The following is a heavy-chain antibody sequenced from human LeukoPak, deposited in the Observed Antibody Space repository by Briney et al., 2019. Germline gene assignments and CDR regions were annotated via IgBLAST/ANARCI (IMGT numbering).Heavy chain of an antibody. CDR1: GFTFSSYA. CDR3: AKLRITIFGVVTPFDY. V-gene: IGHV3-23*01. D-gene: IGHD3-3*01. CDR2: ISGSGGST. Sequence: GGSLRLSCAASGFTFSSYAMSWVRQAPGKGLEWVSAISGSGGSTYYADSVKGRLTISRDNSKNTLYLQMNSLRAEDTAVYYCAKLRITIFGVVTPFDYWGQGTLVTVSS. J-gene: IGHJ4*02.